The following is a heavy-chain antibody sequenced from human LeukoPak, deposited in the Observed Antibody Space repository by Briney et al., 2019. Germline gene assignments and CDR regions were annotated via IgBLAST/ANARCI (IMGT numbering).Heavy chain of an antibody. Sequence: PGGSLRLSCAASGLTFSSYAMSWVRQAPGKGLEWVSAISGSGGSTYYADSVKGRFTISRDNSKNTLYLQMNSLRVEDTAVYYCAKDPNYDFWSGYSPSFDYWGQGTLVTVSS. CDR3: AKDPNYDFWSGYSPSFDY. D-gene: IGHD3-3*01. J-gene: IGHJ4*02. CDR1: GLTFSSYA. V-gene: IGHV3-23*01. CDR2: ISGSGGST.